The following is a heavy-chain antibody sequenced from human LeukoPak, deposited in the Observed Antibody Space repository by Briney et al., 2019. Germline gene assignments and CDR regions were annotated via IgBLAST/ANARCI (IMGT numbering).Heavy chain of an antibody. CDR1: GYTFTGYY. V-gene: IGHV1-2*02. D-gene: IGHD3-22*01. CDR3: ASRYYDSSGYYRFDY. Sequence: GASVKVSCKASGYTFTGYYMHWVRQAPGQGLEWMGWINPNSGGTNYAQKFQGRVTMTRDTSISTAYMELSRLRSHDTAVYYCASRYYDSSGYYRFDYWGQGTLVTVSS. CDR2: INPNSGGT. J-gene: IGHJ4*02.